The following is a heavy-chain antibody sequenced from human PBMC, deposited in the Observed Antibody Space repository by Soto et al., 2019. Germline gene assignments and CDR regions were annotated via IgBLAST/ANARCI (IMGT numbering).Heavy chain of an antibody. D-gene: IGHD1-26*01. CDR2: IYWDGNK. Sequence: SGPTLVKPTQTLTLTCTFSGFSLTSTGVGVGWIRQPPGKPLEWLALIYWDGNKHCNPSLENRLTITTDTSKNQVVLTMTNMDPVDTATYYCAHPYSGNYYYFDYWGLGTLVTVSS. CDR1: GFSLTSTGVG. CDR3: AHPYSGNYYYFDY. V-gene: IGHV2-5*02. J-gene: IGHJ4*01.